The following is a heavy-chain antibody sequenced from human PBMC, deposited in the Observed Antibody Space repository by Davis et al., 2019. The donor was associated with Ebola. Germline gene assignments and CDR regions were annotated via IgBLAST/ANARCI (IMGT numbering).Heavy chain of an antibody. CDR3: VRGWPSSVTTDFNAMDA. CDR2: IYHNGNA. Sequence: MPSETLSLTCTVSGGSISGGDYFWSWIRQPPGKGLEWIGYIYHNGNAFYSPSLKSRVTIYVDTSKNQFSLGVRSVTAADRAVYYCVRGWPSSVTTDFNAMDAWGKGTTVIVSS. CDR1: GGSISGGDYF. V-gene: IGHV4-30-4*01. D-gene: IGHD4-17*01. J-gene: IGHJ6*04.